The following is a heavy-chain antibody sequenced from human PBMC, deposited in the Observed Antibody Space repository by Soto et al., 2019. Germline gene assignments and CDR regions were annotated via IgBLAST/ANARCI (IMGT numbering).Heavy chain of an antibody. CDR1: GFTFSSYS. J-gene: IGHJ6*02. CDR3: ARGEYCSGGSCYSPYYYYYGMDV. V-gene: IGHV3-48*02. D-gene: IGHD2-15*01. CDR2: ISSSSSTI. Sequence: EVQLVESGGGLVQPGGSLRLSCAASGFTFSSYSMNWVRQAPGKGLEWVSYISSSSSTIYYADSVKGRFTISRDNAKNSLYLQMNSRRDEDTAVYYCARGEYCSGGSCYSPYYYYYGMDVWGQGTTVTVSS.